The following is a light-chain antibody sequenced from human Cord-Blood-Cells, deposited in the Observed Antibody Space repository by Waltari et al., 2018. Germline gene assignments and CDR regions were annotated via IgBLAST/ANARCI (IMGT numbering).Light chain of an antibody. Sequence: DIQMTQSPSTLYASVGDRVTITCRASQSISSWLAWYQQKPGKAPKLLIYDASSLESGVPSRFSGSGSGTEFTLTISSLQPDDFATYYCQQYNSYLTFGQGTKLEIK. CDR2: DAS. J-gene: IGKJ2*01. CDR1: QSISSW. CDR3: QQYNSYLT. V-gene: IGKV1-5*01.